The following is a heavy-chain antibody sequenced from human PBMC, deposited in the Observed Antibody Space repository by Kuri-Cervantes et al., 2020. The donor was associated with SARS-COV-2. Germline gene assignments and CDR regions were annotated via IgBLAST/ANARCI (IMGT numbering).Heavy chain of an antibody. CDR3: ARADPVTHLFDY. CDR2: IYYSGST. Sequence: SETLSLTCTVSGGSISSHYWSWIRQPPGKGLEWIGYIYYSGSTNYNPSLKSRVTISVDTSKNQFSLKLSSVTAADTAVYYCARADPVTHLFDYWGQGTLVTVSS. CDR1: GGSISSHY. V-gene: IGHV4-59*08. D-gene: IGHD4-17*01. J-gene: IGHJ4*02.